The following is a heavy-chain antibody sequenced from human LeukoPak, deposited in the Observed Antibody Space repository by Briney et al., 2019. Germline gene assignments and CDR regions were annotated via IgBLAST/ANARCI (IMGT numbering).Heavy chain of an antibody. CDR2: ISGDGGST. CDR1: GFTFSSYA. J-gene: IGHJ4*02. Sequence: PGGPLRLSCAASGFTFSSYAMSWVRQAPGKGLEWVSAISGDGGSTYYADSVKGRFTISRDNSKNSLYLQMNSLRTEDTALYYCAQGDGYNPYFDYWGQGTLVTVSS. D-gene: IGHD5-24*01. CDR3: AQGDGYNPYFDY. V-gene: IGHV3-43*02.